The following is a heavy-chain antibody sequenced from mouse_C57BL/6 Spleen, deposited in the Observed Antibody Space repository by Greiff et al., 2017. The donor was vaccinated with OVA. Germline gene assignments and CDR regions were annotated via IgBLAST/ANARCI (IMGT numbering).Heavy chain of an antibody. Sequence: QVQLQQPGAELVMPGASVKLSCKASGYTFTSYWMHWVKQRPGQGLEWIGEIDPSDSYTNYNQKFKGKSTLTVDKSSSTAYMQLSSLTSEDSAVYYCARRFPYYYGSSYLDYWGQGTTLTVSS. CDR1: GYTFTSYW. D-gene: IGHD1-1*01. J-gene: IGHJ2*01. CDR3: ARRFPYYYGSSYLDY. V-gene: IGHV1-69*01. CDR2: IDPSDSYT.